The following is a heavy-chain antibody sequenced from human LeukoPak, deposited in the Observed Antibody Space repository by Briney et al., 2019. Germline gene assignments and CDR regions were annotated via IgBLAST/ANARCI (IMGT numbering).Heavy chain of an antibody. V-gene: IGHV5-51*01. CDR1: GYNLTYYW. CDR2: IYPGDSDT. J-gene: IGHJ4*02. CDR3: VRQGVGKSWFGIDN. D-gene: IGHD6-13*01. Sequence: GESLKISCKGSGYNLTYYWIGLVRQMPGKGLEWMGIIYPGDSDTRYSPSFQGQVTISADKSISTAYLQWSSLKASDGAMYYCVRQGVGKSWFGIDNWGQGTLVTVSS.